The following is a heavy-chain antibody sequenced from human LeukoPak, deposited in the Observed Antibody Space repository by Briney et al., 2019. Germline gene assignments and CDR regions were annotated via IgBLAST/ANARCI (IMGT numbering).Heavy chain of an antibody. CDR1: GFTFSTYG. J-gene: IGHJ3*02. V-gene: IGHV3-30*18. CDR2: ITSDGSSE. CDR3: AKDLVYLGYCSSTSCYAYAIDI. Sequence: GGSLRLSCAASGFTFSTYGMHWVRQAPGKGLEWVAVITSDGSSEYYADSVKGRFTISRDNSKNTLYLQMDSLRAEDTAVYYCAKDLVYLGYCSSTSCYAYAIDIWGQGTMVTVSS. D-gene: IGHD2-2*01.